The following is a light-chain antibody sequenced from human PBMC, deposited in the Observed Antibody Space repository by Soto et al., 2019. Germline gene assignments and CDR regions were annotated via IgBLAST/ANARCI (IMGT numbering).Light chain of an antibody. V-gene: IGKV3-20*01. CDR2: DAS. CDR1: QNINNNY. CDR3: QQHGISHIT. Sequence: VLTQSPGTLSLSPGGRATLSCRASQNINNNYLAWYQHKPGQAPRLLIYDASLRATGVPDRFSGSGSGTDFTLTITSLEPDDSAVYYCQQHGISHITFGQGTRLEI. J-gene: IGKJ5*01.